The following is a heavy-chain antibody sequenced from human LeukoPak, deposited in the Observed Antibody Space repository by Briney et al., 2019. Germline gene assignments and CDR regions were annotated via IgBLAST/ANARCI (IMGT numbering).Heavy chain of an antibody. V-gene: IGHV1-69*13. J-gene: IGHJ4*02. D-gene: IGHD3-22*01. Sequence: ASVKVSCKASGGIFSSYAISWVRQAPGQGLEWMGGIIPIFGTANYAQKFQGRVTITADESTSTAYMELSSLRSEDTAVYYCARSPLVSMIVVVTFYYFDYWGQGTLVTVSS. CDR2: IIPIFGTA. CDR1: GGIFSSYA. CDR3: ARSPLVSMIVVVTFYYFDY.